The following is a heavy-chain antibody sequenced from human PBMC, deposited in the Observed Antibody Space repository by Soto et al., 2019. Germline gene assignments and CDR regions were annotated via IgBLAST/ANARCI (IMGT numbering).Heavy chain of an antibody. D-gene: IGHD3-10*01. Sequence: QMQMQESGPRLVKPSETLSLSCTVSGASIIDSYWSWIRQPPEEGLEWIGYIYFNGVALYNPTRKSRATRSRDTSTNEFSLKLTSVTAADTAICYCGKGASDLAGSEVAYWGRGTLVTVSS. CDR2: IYFNGVA. J-gene: IGHJ1*01. CDR3: GKGASDLAGSEVAY. V-gene: IGHV4-59*01. CDR1: GASIIDSY.